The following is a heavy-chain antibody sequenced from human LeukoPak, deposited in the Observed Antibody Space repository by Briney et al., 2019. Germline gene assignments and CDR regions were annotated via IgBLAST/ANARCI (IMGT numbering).Heavy chain of an antibody. CDR1: GYSISSGYY. D-gene: IGHD3-22*01. CDR3: ARDNYDNSGYYLDY. Sequence: SETLSLTCTVSGYSISSGYYWDWIRQPPGKGLEWIGSIYHSGSTFYNPSLKNRVTISVDTSKNQFSLKLSSVTAADTAVYYCARDNYDNSGYYLDYWGQGTLVTVSS. CDR2: IYHSGST. V-gene: IGHV4-38-2*02. J-gene: IGHJ4*02.